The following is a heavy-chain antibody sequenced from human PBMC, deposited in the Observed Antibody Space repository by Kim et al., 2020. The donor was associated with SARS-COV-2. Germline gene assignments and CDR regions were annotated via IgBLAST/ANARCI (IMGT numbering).Heavy chain of an antibody. D-gene: IGHD2-21*02. V-gene: IGHV4-59*08. Sequence: TNNNPSLKSRVTISVDTSKNQFSLKLSSVTAADTAVYYCARLMGGDCVGYWGQGTLVTVSS. CDR2: T. J-gene: IGHJ4*02. CDR3: ARLMGGDCVGY.